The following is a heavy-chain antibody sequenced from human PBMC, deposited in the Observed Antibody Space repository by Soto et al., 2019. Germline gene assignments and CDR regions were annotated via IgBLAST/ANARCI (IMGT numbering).Heavy chain of an antibody. CDR2: IYWNDDK. V-gene: IGHV2-5*01. D-gene: IGHD2-15*01. CDR1: GFSLSPSGVG. Sequence: SGPTLVKPTQTLTLTCTFSGFSLSPSGVGVGWIRQPPGKALEWLALIYWNDDKRYSPSLKSRLTITKDTSKNQVVLTMTNMDPVDTATYYCAHRPAYCSGGSCYVDYWGQGTLVTVSS. J-gene: IGHJ4*02. CDR3: AHRPAYCSGGSCYVDY.